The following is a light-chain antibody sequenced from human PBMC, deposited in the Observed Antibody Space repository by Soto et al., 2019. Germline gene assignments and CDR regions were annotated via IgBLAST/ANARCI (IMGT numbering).Light chain of an antibody. CDR1: QSVSSRS. V-gene: IGKV3-20*01. Sequence: EIVLTQSPGTLSLSPGERATLSCRASQSVSSRSLAWFQQKPGQAPRLLIYAASSRATGIPDRFSGSGFGTDFTLPIRRLEPEDFAVYYCQQYGSSPWTFGQGTKVEIK. J-gene: IGKJ1*01. CDR3: QQYGSSPWT. CDR2: AAS.